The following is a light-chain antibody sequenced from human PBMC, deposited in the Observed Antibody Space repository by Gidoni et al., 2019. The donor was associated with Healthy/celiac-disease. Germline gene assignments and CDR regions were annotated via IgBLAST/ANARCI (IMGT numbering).Light chain of an antibody. V-gene: IGKV3-20*01. CDR3: QQYGSSPPDT. Sequence: VLTQSPGTLSLSPGERATLSCRASQRVRSSYLAWYQQKPGQAPRLLIYVASSRATGFPDRVGGSGSVTDFPLTISRLEPEELAVYYCQQYGSSPPDTFGQGTKLEIK. J-gene: IGKJ2*01. CDR1: QRVRSSY. CDR2: VAS.